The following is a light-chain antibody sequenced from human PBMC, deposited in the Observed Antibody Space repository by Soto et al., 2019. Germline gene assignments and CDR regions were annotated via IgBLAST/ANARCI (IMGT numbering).Light chain of an antibody. Sequence: QSVLTQPPSASGAPGQRVTISCSGSFSNIGSNYVYWYQQLPGTAPRLLIYRNGQRPSGVPDRFSGSKSGASASLDISGFRSEDEADYYCAAWNASVWVFGGGTKLTVL. V-gene: IGLV1-47*01. CDR1: FSNIGSNY. CDR2: RNG. J-gene: IGLJ3*02. CDR3: AAWNASVWV.